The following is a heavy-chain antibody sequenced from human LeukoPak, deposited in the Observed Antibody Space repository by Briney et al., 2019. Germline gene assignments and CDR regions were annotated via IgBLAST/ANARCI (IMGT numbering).Heavy chain of an antibody. CDR2: ISTYNAIT. CDR1: GGIFSSYA. J-gene: IGHJ4*02. V-gene: IGHV1-18*01. Sequence: ASVKVSCKASGGIFSSYAISWVRQAPGQGLEWMGWISTYNAITSYAQKLQGRVTMTTDTSSTTAYMELRSLRSDDTALYYCARDRGLRATAGTRIDFWGQGTLVTVSS. CDR3: ARDRGLRATAGTRIDF. D-gene: IGHD6-13*01.